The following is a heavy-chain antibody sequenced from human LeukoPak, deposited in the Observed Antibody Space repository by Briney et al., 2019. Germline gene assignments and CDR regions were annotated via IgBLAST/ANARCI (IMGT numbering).Heavy chain of an antibody. CDR3: ARGQVVPRNKNDY. Sequence: PSETLSLTCAVYGGSFSGYYWSWIRQPPGEGLEWIGEINHSGSTNYNPSLKSRVTISVDTSKNQFSLKLSSVTAADTAVYYCARGQVVPRNKNDYWGQGTLVTVSS. CDR2: INHSGST. J-gene: IGHJ4*02. CDR1: GGSFSGYY. D-gene: IGHD1/OR15-1a*01. V-gene: IGHV4-34*01.